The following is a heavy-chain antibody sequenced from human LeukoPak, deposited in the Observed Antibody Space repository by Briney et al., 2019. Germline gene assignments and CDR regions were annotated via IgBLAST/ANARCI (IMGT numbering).Heavy chain of an antibody. V-gene: IGHV1-18*01. CDR1: GYTFTSYG. CDR2: ISAHNGNT. D-gene: IGHD6-19*01. J-gene: IGHJ6*02. CDR3: ARFSGVAVDYYYGMDV. Sequence: ASVKVSCTASGYTFTSYGISWVRQAPGQGLEWMGWISAHNGNTNYAQKLQGRVTMTTDTSTSTAYMELRSLRSDDTAVYYCARFSGVAVDYYYGMDVWGQGTTVTVSS.